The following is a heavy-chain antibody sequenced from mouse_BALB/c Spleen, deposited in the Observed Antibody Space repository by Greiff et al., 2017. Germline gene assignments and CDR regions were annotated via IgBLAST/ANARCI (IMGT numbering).Heavy chain of an antibody. CDR2: IYPSDSYT. Sequence: VQLQQPGAELVRPGASVKLSCKASGYTFTSYWINWVKQRPGQGLEWIGNIYPSDSYTNYNQKFKDKATLTVDKSSSTAYMQLSSPTSEDSAVYYCTRNGNYGAMDYWGQGTSVTVSS. CDR3: TRNGNYGAMDY. CDR1: GYTFTSYW. V-gene: IGHV1-69*02. D-gene: IGHD2-1*01. J-gene: IGHJ4*01.